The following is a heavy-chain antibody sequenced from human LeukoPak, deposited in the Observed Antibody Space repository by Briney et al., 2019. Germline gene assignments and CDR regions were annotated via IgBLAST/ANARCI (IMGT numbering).Heavy chain of an antibody. J-gene: IGHJ1*01. CDR1: GGSISSSSYY. CDR2: IYYSGST. D-gene: IGHD6-19*01. V-gene: IGHV4-39*01. Sequence: SETLSLTCTVSGGSISSSSYYWGWICQPPGKGLEWIGSIYYSGSTYYNPSLKSRVTISVDTSKNQFSLKLSSVTAADTAVYYCARIPGIALTGSYFQHWGQGTLVTVSS. CDR3: ARIPGIALTGSYFQH.